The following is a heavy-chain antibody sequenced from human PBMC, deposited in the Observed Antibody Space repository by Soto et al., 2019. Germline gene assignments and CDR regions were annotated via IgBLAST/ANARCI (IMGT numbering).Heavy chain of an antibody. CDR3: AKGGDIVVVTATSTFDY. V-gene: IGHV3-30*18. CDR1: GFTFSSYG. D-gene: IGHD2-21*02. CDR2: ISYDGSNK. Sequence: QVQLVESGGGVVQPGRSLRLSCAASGFTFSSYGMHWVRQAPGKGLEWVAVISYDGSNKYYADSVKGRFTISRDNSKNTLYLQMSSLRAEDTAVYYCAKGGDIVVVTATSTFDYWGQGTLVTVSS. J-gene: IGHJ4*02.